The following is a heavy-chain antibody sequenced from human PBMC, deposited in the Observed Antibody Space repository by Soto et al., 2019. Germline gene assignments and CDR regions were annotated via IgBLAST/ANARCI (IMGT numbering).Heavy chain of an antibody. Sequence: PGGSLRLSCAASGFPFRSYAMSWVRQAPGKGLEWVSVISGSGDSTYYADSVKGRFTISRDNSGNTLFLEMYSLRAEDTAVYYCARYIPGVRYYGMDVWGQGTTVTVSS. V-gene: IGHV3-23*01. CDR2: ISGSGDST. CDR3: ARYIPGVRYYGMDV. J-gene: IGHJ6*02. D-gene: IGHD2-2*01. CDR1: GFPFRSYA.